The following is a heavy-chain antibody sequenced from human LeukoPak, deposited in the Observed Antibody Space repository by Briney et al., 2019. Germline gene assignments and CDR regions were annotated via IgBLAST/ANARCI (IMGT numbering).Heavy chain of an antibody. CDR3: ATAQWLVRGSFDY. CDR2: FDPEDGET. J-gene: IGHJ4*02. D-gene: IGHD6-19*01. V-gene: IGHV1-24*01. CDR1: GYTLTELS. Sequence: ASVKVSCKVSGYTLTELSMHWVRQAPGKGLEWMGGFDPEDGETIYAQEFQGRVTMTEDTSTDTAYMELSSLRSEDTAVYYCATAQWLVRGSFDYWGQGTLVTVSS.